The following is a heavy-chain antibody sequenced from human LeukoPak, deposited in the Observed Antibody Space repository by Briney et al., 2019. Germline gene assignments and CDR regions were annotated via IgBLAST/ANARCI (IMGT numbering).Heavy chain of an antibody. V-gene: IGHV1-8*01. Sequence: ASVKVSCKASGYTFTSYDINWVRQATGQGLGWMGWMNPNSDNTGYAQKFQGRVTMTRNTSISTAYMELSSLRSEDTAVYYCARGTDSGSYSDAFDIWGQGTMVTVSS. J-gene: IGHJ3*02. D-gene: IGHD1-26*01. CDR2: MNPNSDNT. CDR1: GYTFTSYD. CDR3: ARGTDSGSYSDAFDI.